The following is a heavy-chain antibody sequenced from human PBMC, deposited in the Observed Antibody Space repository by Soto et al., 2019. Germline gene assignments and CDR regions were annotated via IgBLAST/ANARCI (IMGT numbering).Heavy chain of an antibody. D-gene: IGHD2-15*01. Sequence: DEQLVESGGGLVQPGGSLRLSCAASGFIFSSYDMHWVRQAPGKGPEWVSAIGTAGDTYYPGFVKGRFTIFRENAKHSLYLHMNSVRDGYTAVYYCARLGRDGFFDYWGQGTLVTVSS. V-gene: IGHV3-13*04. CDR2: IGTAGDT. CDR3: ARLGRDGFFDY. J-gene: IGHJ4*02. CDR1: GFIFSSYD.